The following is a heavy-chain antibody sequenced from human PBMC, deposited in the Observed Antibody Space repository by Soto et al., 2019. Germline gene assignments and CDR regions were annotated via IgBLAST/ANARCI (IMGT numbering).Heavy chain of an antibody. V-gene: IGHV5-10-1*01. CDR3: ARRTTMVRGVIGYYGMDV. CDR1: GYSFTSYW. CDR2: IDPSDSYT. D-gene: IGHD3-10*01. J-gene: IGHJ6*02. Sequence: PGESLKISCKGSGYSFTSYWISWVRQMPGKGLEWMGRIDPSDSYTNYSPSFQGHVTISADKSISTAYLQWSSLKASDTAMYYCARRTTMVRGVIGYYGMDVWGQGTTVTVSS.